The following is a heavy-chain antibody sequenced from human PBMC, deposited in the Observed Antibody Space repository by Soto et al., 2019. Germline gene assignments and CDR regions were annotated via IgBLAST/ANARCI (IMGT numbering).Heavy chain of an antibody. CDR1: GGTFTSYT. CDR2: IIPILRMA. D-gene: IGHD3-10*01. J-gene: IGHJ4*02. CDR3: ATSYGSGSAHFVY. V-gene: IGHV1-69*02. Sequence: QVQLVQSGAEVKMPGSSVKVSCTASGGTFTSYTFSWVRQVPGQGLEWMGRIIPILRMADFAQKFQGRVTINADESTSTVEMKLSSLRSEDTAVYYCATSYGSGSAHFVYWGQGTLVNVS.